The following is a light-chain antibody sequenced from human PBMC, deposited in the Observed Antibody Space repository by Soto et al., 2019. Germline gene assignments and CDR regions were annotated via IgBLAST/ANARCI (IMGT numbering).Light chain of an antibody. V-gene: IGKV3-15*01. Sequence: EIVMTQSPATLSVSPGDRATLSCRASQSVNSHLAWYHQKPGQAPRLLIFATSTRASGVPARFSGSGSGTEFTLTISSLQSEDYAIYYCQQYDDWRLLTFGGGTKVEI. J-gene: IGKJ4*01. CDR2: ATS. CDR3: QQYDDWRLLT. CDR1: QSVNSH.